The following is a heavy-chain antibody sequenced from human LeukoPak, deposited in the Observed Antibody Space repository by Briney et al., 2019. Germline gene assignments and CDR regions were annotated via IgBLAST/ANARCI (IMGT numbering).Heavy chain of an antibody. V-gene: IGHV3-23*01. D-gene: IGHD3-22*01. CDR3: AKDLRQTYYDSSGPLDY. Sequence: GGSLRLSCAVSGFTFSNYGMSWARQAPGKGLEWVSAISSSGSNTYYADSVKGRFTISRDNSQNTLYLQMNSLRAEDTAVYYCAKDLRQTYYDSSGPLDYWGQGTLVTVSS. CDR1: GFTFSNYG. J-gene: IGHJ4*02. CDR2: ISSSGSNT.